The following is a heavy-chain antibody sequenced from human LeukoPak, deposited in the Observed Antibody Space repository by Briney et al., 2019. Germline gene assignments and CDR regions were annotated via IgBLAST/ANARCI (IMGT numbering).Heavy chain of an antibody. D-gene: IGHD6-19*01. Sequence: GASVKVSCKASGCTFTSYGISWVRQAPGQGLEWMGWISAYNGNTNYAQKLQGRVTMTTDTSTSTAYMELRSLRSDDTAVYYCARDLLSPQWLVQGGEDYWGQGTLVTVSS. V-gene: IGHV1-18*01. CDR2: ISAYNGNT. J-gene: IGHJ4*02. CDR3: ARDLLSPQWLVQGGEDY. CDR1: GCTFTSYG.